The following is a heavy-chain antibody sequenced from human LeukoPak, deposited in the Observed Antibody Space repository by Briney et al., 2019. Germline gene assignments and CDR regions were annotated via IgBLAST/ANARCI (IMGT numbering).Heavy chain of an antibody. V-gene: IGHV3-30*18. D-gene: IGHD3-10*01. CDR3: AKGGLRAGFASALRSYYYYMDV. CDR1: RFTFSNYV. Sequence: GGSLRLSCAASRFTFSNYVMHWVRQAPGKGLEWVAVISYDGSDKYYADSVKGRFTISRDNSKNTLYLQMNSLRAEDTAVYYCAKGGLRAGFASALRSYYYYMDVWGKGTTVTVSS. CDR2: ISYDGSDK. J-gene: IGHJ6*03.